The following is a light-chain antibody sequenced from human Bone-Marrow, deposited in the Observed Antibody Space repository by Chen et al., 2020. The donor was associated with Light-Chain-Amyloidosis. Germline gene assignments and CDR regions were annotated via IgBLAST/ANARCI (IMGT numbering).Light chain of an antibody. V-gene: IGLV3-25*03. CDR3: QSADSSGTYEVI. Sequence: SYELTQPPSVSVSPGQTARITCSGDDLPTKYAYWYQQKPGQAPVLETHRDKERPSGISERVCGSSSGTTATLTISGVQAEDEADYHCQSADSSGTYEVIFGGGTKLTVL. CDR2: RDK. CDR1: DLPTKY. J-gene: IGLJ2*01.